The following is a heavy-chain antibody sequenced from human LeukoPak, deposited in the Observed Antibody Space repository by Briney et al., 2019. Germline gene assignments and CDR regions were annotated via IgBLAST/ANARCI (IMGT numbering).Heavy chain of an antibody. CDR1: GGSFSGYY. D-gene: IGHD6-6*01. V-gene: IGHV4-34*01. CDR3: ARSSLAARPNY. Sequence: SETLSLTCAVYGGSFSGYYWSWIRQPPGKGLEWIGSIYYSGSTYYNPSLKSRVTISVDTSKNQFSLKLSSVTAADTAVYYCARSSLAARPNYWGQGTLVTVSS. CDR2: IYYSGST. J-gene: IGHJ4*02.